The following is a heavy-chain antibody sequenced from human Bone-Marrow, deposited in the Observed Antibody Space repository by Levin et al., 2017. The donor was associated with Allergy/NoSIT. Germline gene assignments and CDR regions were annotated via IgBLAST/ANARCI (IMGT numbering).Heavy chain of an antibody. CDR2: VNNDGSST. D-gene: IGHD3-16*02. J-gene: IGHJ4*02. CDR3: TGGPPGKSYHSI. V-gene: IGHV3-74*01. Sequence: SGGSLRLSCAASEFTFNNYWMHWVRQAPGKGLVWVSRVNNDGSSTSYADSVKGRFTISRDNAQNTLYLQMSSLRADDTAVYYCTGGPPGKSYHSIWGLGTLVTVSS. CDR1: EFTFNNYW.